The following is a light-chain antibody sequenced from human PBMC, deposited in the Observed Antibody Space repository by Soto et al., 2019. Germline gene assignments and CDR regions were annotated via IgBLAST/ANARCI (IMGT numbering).Light chain of an antibody. CDR3: QQLNSYPYT. V-gene: IGKV1-9*01. CDR1: QGIGSY. Sequence: IPLTQYPSSLSASVGDRVTITCRASQGIGSYLAWYQQNPGKAPKLLIYAASTLQSGVPSRFSGSGSGTDFTLTISSLQPEDFATYYCQQLNSYPYTFGQGTKLEI. J-gene: IGKJ2*01. CDR2: AAS.